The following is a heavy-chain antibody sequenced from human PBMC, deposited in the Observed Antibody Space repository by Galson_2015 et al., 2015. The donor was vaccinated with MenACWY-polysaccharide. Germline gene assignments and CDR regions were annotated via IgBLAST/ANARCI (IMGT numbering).Heavy chain of an antibody. CDR3: ARVSVRFGGSRTSVIDH. V-gene: IGHV3-7*03. CDR2: IKEGGSEK. J-gene: IGHJ4*02. CDR1: GFSFSSYW. D-gene: IGHD3-16*01. Sequence: SLRLSCAAPGFSFSSYWMSWVRQAPGKGLEWVSHIKEGGSEKYYVDSVKGRFTISRDNAKNSLYLQMNSLRAEDTAVYYCARVSVRFGGSRTSVIDHWGQGTLLPVSS.